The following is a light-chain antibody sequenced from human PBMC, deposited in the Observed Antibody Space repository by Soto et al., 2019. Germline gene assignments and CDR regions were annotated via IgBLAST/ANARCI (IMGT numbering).Light chain of an antibody. J-gene: IGLJ1*01. CDR3: AAWDDSLNGDV. CDR2: KNN. Sequence: QSVLTQPPSASGAPGQRVTISCSGSSSNIGSNTVNSYQQLPGTTPKLLIYKNNQRPSGVPDRFSGSKSGTSASLAISGLQSEDGADYYCAAWDDSLNGDVFGTGTKLTVL. CDR1: SSNIGSNT. V-gene: IGLV1-44*01.